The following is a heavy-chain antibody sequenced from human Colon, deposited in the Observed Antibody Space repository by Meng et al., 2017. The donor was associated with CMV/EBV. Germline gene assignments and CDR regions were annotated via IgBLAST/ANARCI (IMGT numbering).Heavy chain of an antibody. Sequence: GGSLRLSCTTSGFSFGEYAMSWVRQDPGKGLEWVGFIRSKAFGGTTEYAASVRGRFTISRDDSKTIAYLEMTSLKAEDTAVYYCTRIFGYCSTTSCFRRADYWGQGTLVTVSS. CDR2: IRSKAFGGTT. CDR1: GFSFGEYA. CDR3: TRIFGYCSTTSCFRRADY. J-gene: IGHJ4*02. V-gene: IGHV3-49*04. D-gene: IGHD2-2*03.